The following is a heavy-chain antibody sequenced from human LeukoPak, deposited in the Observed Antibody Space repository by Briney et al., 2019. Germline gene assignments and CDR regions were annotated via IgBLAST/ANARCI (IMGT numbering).Heavy chain of an antibody. CDR1: GYSFTSYW. CDR3: ARLSRYYYYYMDV. J-gene: IGHJ6*03. V-gene: IGHV5-51*01. CDR2: IYPGDSDT. Sequence: GESLQISCKGSGYSFTSYWIGWVRQMPGKGLEWMGIIYPGDSDTRYSPSFQGQVTISADKSISTAYLQWSSLKASDTAMYYCARLSRYYYYYMDVWSKGTTVTVSS. D-gene: IGHD6-6*01.